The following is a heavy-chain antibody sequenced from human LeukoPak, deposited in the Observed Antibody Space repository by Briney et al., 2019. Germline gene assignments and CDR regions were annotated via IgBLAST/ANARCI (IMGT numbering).Heavy chain of an antibody. CDR2: IYYSGST. D-gene: IGHD6-19*01. V-gene: IGHV4-39*07. Sequence: SETLSLTCTISGGSISSSSYYWGWIRQPPGKGLEWIGSIYYSGSTYYNPSLKSRVTISVDTSKNQFSLKLSSVTAADTAVYYCARDQQWLHFDPWGQGTLVTVSS. CDR3: ARDQQWLHFDP. CDR1: GGSISSSSYY. J-gene: IGHJ5*02.